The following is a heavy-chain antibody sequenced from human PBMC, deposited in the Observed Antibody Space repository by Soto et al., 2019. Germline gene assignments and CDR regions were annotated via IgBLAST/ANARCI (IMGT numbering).Heavy chain of an antibody. J-gene: IGHJ4*02. CDR2: IYYSGST. V-gene: IGHV4-31*03. CDR1: GGSISSGGYY. D-gene: IGHD2-2*01. CDR3: ARGRSSTSPYPIGY. Sequence: QVQLQELGPGLVKPSQTLSLTCTVSGGSISSGGYYWSWIRQHPGKGLEWTGYIYYSGSTYYNPSLKSRVTISVDTSKNQFSLKLSSVTAADTAVYYCARGRSSTSPYPIGYWGQGTLVTVSS.